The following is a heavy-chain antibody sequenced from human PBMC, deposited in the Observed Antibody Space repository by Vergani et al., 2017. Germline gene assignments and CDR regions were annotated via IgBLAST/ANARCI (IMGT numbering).Heavy chain of an antibody. Sequence: QVQLQQWGAGLLKPSETLSLTCAVYGGSFSGYYWSWIRQPPGKGLEWIGEINHSGSTNYNPSLKSRVTISVDTSKNQFSLKLSSVTAADTAVYYCARGGKNTYYPLPFSFDYWGQGTRVTVSS. V-gene: IGHV4-34*01. J-gene: IGHJ4*02. CDR3: ARGGKNTYYPLPFSFDY. D-gene: IGHD2-21*01. CDR2: INHSGST. CDR1: GGSFSGYY.